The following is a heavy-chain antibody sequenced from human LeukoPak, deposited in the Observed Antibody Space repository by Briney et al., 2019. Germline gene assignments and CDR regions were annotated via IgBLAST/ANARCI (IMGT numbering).Heavy chain of an antibody. J-gene: IGHJ5*02. D-gene: IGHD5-12*01. V-gene: IGHV1-8*02. Sequence: GASVKVSCKASGYTFTGYYMHWVRQAPGQGLEWMGWINPNSGNTGYAQKFQGRVTMTRNTSISTAYMELSSLRSEDTAVYYCARGPPGLRSYSGYDYWFDPWGQGTLVTVSS. CDR1: GYTFTGYY. CDR2: INPNSGNT. CDR3: ARGPPGLRSYSGYDYWFDP.